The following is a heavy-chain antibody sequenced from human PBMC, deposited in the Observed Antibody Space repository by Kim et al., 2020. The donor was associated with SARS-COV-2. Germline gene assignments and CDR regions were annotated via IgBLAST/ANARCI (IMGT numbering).Heavy chain of an antibody. J-gene: IGHJ4*02. V-gene: IGHV3-49*02. CDR3: TRSSGWPYLGDY. D-gene: IGHD6-19*01. Sequence: EYAASVKGRFTISRDDSKSIAYLQMNSLKTEDTAVYYCTRSSGWPYLGDYWGQGTLVTVSS.